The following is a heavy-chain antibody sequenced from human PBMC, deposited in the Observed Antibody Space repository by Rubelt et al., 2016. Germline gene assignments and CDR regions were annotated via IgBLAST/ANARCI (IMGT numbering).Heavy chain of an antibody. Sequence: QAPGKGLEWVAVVRFDGTRTYYADSVKGRFTISRDSSKNTVYLQMNSLRVEDTAVYYCTRVAHSSGASYVDYWGQGTLVTVSS. D-gene: IGHD2-8*02. V-gene: IGHV3-33*01. CDR3: TRVAHSSGASYVDY. CDR2: VRFDGTRT. J-gene: IGHJ4*02.